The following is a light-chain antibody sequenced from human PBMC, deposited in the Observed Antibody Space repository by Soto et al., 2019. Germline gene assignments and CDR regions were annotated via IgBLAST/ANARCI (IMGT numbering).Light chain of an antibody. Sequence: EIVLMQSPGALSLSPGERATLSCGASQSVGSSYLAWYQQRPGQAPRLLIYGASTRATGIPDRFSGSGSGTDFTLTISRLEPEDFAVYYCQQYGSSPRTFGQGTKVDIK. CDR3: QQYGSSPRT. J-gene: IGKJ1*01. CDR2: GAS. V-gene: IGKV3-20*01. CDR1: QSVGSSY.